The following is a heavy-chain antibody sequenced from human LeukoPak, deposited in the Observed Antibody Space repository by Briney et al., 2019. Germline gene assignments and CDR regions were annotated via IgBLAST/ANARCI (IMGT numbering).Heavy chain of an antibody. Sequence: GGSLRLSCAASGFTFSDYSMNWVRQAPGKGLECLSYISSDRKTTWYTDSVKGRFTISRDNAKNSLYLQMNSLRAEDTAVYYCARRLYCTSSSCHTGPDAFDIWGQGTMVTVSS. J-gene: IGHJ3*02. CDR2: ISSDRKTT. CDR3: ARRLYCTSSSCHTGPDAFDI. CDR1: GFTFSDYS. V-gene: IGHV3-48*01. D-gene: IGHD2-2*02.